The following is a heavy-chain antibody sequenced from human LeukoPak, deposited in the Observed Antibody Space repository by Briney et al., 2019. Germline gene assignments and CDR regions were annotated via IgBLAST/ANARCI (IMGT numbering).Heavy chain of an antibody. CDR1: GFTFSDYY. D-gene: IGHD3-22*01. J-gene: IGHJ4*02. CDR2: ISSSGSTI. CDR3: ARDGDDYYDSSGYSDY. V-gene: IGHV3-11*01. Sequence: GGSLRLSCAASGFTFSDYYMSWIRQAPGKGLEWASYISSSGSTIYYADSVKGRFTISRDNAKNSLYLQMNSLRAEDTAVYYCARDGDDYYDSSGYSDYWGQGTLVTVSS.